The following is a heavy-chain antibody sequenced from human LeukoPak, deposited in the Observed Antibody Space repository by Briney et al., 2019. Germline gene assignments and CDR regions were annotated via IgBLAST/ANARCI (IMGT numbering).Heavy chain of an antibody. CDR3: ARVDHYTVIDY. D-gene: IGHD2-2*02. CDR2: IYHSGST. V-gene: IGHV4-30-2*01. CDR1: GGSISRGGYS. Sequence: SQTLSLTCAVSGGSISRGGYSWSWIRQPPGKGLEWIGYIYHSGSTYYNPSLKSRVTLSVGRSKNQFSLKLSSVTAADTAVYYCARVDHYTVIDYWGQGTLVTVSS. J-gene: IGHJ4*02.